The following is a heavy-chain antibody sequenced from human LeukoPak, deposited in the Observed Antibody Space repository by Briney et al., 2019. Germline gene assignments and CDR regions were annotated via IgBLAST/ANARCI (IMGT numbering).Heavy chain of an antibody. V-gene: IGHV3-11*03. CDR1: GIPFSDYY. CDR3: AAGTAADY. CDR2: ISASSSYT. D-gene: IGHD6-13*01. Sequence: GGSLRLSCVVSGIPFSDYYMNWIRQTPGKGLEWISYISASSSYTDYADSVKGRFTISRDNAQNVLFLQTNRLRVEDTAVYYCAAGTAADYWGQGTLVTVSS. J-gene: IGHJ4*02.